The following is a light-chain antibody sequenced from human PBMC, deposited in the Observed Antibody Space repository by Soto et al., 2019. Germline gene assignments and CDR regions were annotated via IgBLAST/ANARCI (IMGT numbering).Light chain of an antibody. Sequence: EIVLTQSPATLSLFPGERATFSSRPSQSVSSYLAWYQQKPGQAPRLLIYDASNRATGIPARFSGSGSGTDFTLTISSLEPEDFAVYYCQQRSNWPPFTFGPGTKVDIK. V-gene: IGKV3-11*01. CDR2: DAS. J-gene: IGKJ3*01. CDR1: QSVSSY. CDR3: QQRSNWPPFT.